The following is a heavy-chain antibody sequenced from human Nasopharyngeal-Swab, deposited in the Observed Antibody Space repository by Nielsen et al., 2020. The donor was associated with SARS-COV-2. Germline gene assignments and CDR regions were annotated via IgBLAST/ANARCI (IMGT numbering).Heavy chain of an antibody. V-gene: IGHV1-8*01. J-gene: IGHJ3*02. CDR1: GYTFINHD. CDR2: MSPNSGNT. CDR3: ARSHIVVVTDAFDI. Sequence: ASVKVSCKASGYTFINHDINWVRQSTGQGLEWMGWMSPNSGNTGYAQKFQGWVTMTRDTSISTAYMELSRLRSDDTAVYYCARSHIVVVTDAFDIWGQGTMVTVSS. D-gene: IGHD2-21*02.